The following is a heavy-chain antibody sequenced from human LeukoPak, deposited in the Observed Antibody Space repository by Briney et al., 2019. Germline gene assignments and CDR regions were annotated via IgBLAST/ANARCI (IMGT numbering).Heavy chain of an antibody. V-gene: IGHV4-61*02. D-gene: IGHD3-3*01. CDR1: GGSISSGSYY. J-gene: IGHJ6*03. Sequence: SSQTLSLTCTVSGGSISSGSYYWSWIRQPAGKGLEWIGRIYTSGSTNYNPSLKSRVTISVDTSKNQFSLKLSSVTAADTAVYYCARVGPRESITIFGVVPTEDFSSNYYYYMDVWGKGTTVTVSS. CDR3: ARVGPRESITIFGVVPTEDFSSNYYYYMDV. CDR2: IYTSGST.